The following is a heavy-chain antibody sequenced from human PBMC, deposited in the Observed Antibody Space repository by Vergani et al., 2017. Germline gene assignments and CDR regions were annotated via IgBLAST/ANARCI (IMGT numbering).Heavy chain of an antibody. J-gene: IGHJ4*02. CDR2: INHSGST. V-gene: IGHV4-34*01. D-gene: IGHD3-22*01. CDR3: AIYYYDSSGYYQYDY. Sequence: QVQLQQWGAGLLKPSETLSLTCADYGGSFSGYYWSWIRQPPGKGVEGIGEINHSGSTNYNPSLKSRVTISVDTSKNQFSLKLSSVTAADTAVYYCAIYYYDSSGYYQYDYWGQGTLVTVSS. CDR1: GGSFSGYY.